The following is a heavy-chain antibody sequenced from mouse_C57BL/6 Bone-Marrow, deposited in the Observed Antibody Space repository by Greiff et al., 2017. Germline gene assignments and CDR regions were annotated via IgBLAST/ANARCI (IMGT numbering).Heavy chain of an antibody. CDR2: INPNNGGT. D-gene: IGHD2-4*01. Sequence: SGPELVKPGASVKIPCKASGYTFTDYNMDWVKQSHGKSLEWIGDINPNNGGTSYNQKFKGKATLTVDKSSSTAYMELSSLTSEDTAVYYCARRGDYGTMDYWGQGTSVTVSS. CDR1: GYTFTDYN. J-gene: IGHJ4*01. CDR3: ARRGDYGTMDY. V-gene: IGHV1-18*01.